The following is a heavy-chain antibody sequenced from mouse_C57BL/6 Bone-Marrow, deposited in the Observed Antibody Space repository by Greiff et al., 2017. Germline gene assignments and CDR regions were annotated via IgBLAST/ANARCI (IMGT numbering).Heavy chain of an antibody. D-gene: IGHD1-1*01. V-gene: IGHV1-69*01. CDR2: IDPSDSYT. CDR3: AKEGYGSSFDY. CDR1: GYTFTSYW. Sequence: VQLQQPGAELVMPGASVKLSCKASGYTFTSYWMHWVKQRPGQGLEWIGEIDPSDSYTNYNQKFKGKSTLTVDKSSSTAYMQLSSLTSEDSAVYYGAKEGYGSSFDYWGQGTTLTVSS. J-gene: IGHJ2*01.